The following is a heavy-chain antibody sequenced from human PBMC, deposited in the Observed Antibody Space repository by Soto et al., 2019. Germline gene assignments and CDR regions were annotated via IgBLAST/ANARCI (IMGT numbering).Heavy chain of an antibody. CDR1: GGSFSGYY. CDR3: AREYSSQFDP. Sequence: PETLCLTCADSGGSFSGYYWSWIRQPPGKGLEWIGEINHSGVTNYSPSLKSRVTISVDRSTKQFSLKLTSVTAADTAVYYCAREYSSQFDPWGQGNLVTVSS. J-gene: IGHJ5*02. CDR2: INHSGVT. V-gene: IGHV4-34*01. D-gene: IGHD5-12*01.